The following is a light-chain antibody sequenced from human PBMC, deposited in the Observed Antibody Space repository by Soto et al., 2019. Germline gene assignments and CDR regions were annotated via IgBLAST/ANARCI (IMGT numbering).Light chain of an antibody. V-gene: IGLV2-23*02. CDR1: SSDVGSYNL. Sequence: QSALTQPASVSGSPGQSITISCTGTSSDVGSYNLVSWYQQHPGKAPKLMIYEVSKRPSGVSNRFSGSKSGNTASLTISGLQAEDEADYCCCSYAGSSTNWVFGGGTKVTVL. J-gene: IGLJ3*02. CDR3: CSYAGSSTNWV. CDR2: EVS.